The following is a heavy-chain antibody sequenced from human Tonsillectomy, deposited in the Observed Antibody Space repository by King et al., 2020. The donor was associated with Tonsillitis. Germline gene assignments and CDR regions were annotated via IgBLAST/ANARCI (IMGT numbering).Heavy chain of an antibody. J-gene: IGHJ1*01. CDR1: GGSISSYY. V-gene: IGHV4-59*01. D-gene: IGHD6-19*01. CDR3: ARDGYSSGWGYFQH. CDR2: IYYSGST. Sequence: VQLQESGPGLVKPSETLSLTCTVSGGSISSYYWSWIRQPPGKGLEWIGYIYYSGSTNYNPSLKSRVTISVDTSKNQFSLKLSSLTAADTAVYYCARDGYSSGWGYFQHWGQGTLVTVSS.